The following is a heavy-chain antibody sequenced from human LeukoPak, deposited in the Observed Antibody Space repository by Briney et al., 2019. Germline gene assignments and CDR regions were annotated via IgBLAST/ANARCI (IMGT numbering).Heavy chain of an antibody. D-gene: IGHD3-3*01. CDR3: AREADFWSGYHYFDY. J-gene: IGHJ4*02. CDR1: GSSISSYY. Sequence: PSETLSLTCTVSGSSISSYYWSWIRQPPGKGLEWIGYIDYSGSTNYNPSLKSRVTISMDTSKNQFSLKLSSVTAADTAVYYCAREADFWSGYHYFDYWGQGTLVTVSS. V-gene: IGHV4-59*12. CDR2: IDYSGST.